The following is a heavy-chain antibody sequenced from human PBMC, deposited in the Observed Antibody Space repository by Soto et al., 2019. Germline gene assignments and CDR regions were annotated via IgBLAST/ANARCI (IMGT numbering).Heavy chain of an antibody. CDR2: IISKTDGGAT. D-gene: IGHD5-18*01. CDR1: GFSFSNAW. V-gene: IGHV3-15*01. CDR3: PAGYGRTDFDF. J-gene: IGHJ4*02. Sequence: EVQLVESGGGLVKPGGSLRLSCAASGFSFSNAWMSWVRQAPGKGLEWFVRIISKTDGGATDYAAPVKGRFTISRDDSRNTLYLQMNSLRTDDTAVYYCPAGYGRTDFDFWGQGTMVTVSS.